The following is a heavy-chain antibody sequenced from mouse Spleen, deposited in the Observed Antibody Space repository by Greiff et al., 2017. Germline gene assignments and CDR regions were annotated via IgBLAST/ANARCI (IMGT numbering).Heavy chain of an antibody. Sequence: EVMLVESEGGLVQPGSSMKLSCTASGFTFSDYYMAWVRQVPEKGLEWVANINYDGSSTYYLDSLKSRFIISRDNAENILYLQMSSLKSEDTATYYCARDGGVGYFDYWGQGTTLTVSS. J-gene: IGHJ2*01. CDR3: ARDGGVGYFDY. V-gene: IGHV5-16*01. CDR1: GFTFSDYY. CDR2: INYDGSST. D-gene: IGHD1-1*02.